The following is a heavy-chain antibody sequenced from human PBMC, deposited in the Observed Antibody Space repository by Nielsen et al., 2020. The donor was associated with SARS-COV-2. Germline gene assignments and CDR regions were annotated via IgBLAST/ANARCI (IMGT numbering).Heavy chain of an antibody. CDR1: GYTFTSYG. V-gene: IGHV1-18*01. D-gene: IGHD1-26*01. Sequence: ASVKVSCKASGYTFTSYGISWVRQAPGQGLEWMGWISAYNGNTNYAQKLQGRVTMTTDTSTSTAYMELRSLRSDDTAVYYCARDPYIVGATTVSYYYGMDVWGQGTTVTVSS. J-gene: IGHJ6*02. CDR3: ARDPYIVGATTVSYYYGMDV. CDR2: ISAYNGNT.